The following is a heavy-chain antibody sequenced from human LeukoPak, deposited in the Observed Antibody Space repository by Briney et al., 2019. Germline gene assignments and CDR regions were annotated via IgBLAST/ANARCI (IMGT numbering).Heavy chain of an antibody. CDR2: INHSGST. D-gene: IGHD3-10*01. CDR1: GGSFSGYY. Sequence: SETLSLTCAVYGGSFSGYYWSWIRQPPGKGLEWIGEINHSGSTNYNPSLKSRVTISVDTSKNQFSLKLSSVTAADTAVYYCARGPRITMARGAIRVPLDVWGKGTTVTVSS. V-gene: IGHV4-34*01. J-gene: IGHJ6*04. CDR3: ARGPRITMARGAIRVPLDV.